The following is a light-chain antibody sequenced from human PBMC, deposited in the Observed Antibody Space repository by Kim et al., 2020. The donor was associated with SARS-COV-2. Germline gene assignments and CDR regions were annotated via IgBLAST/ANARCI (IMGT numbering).Light chain of an antibody. V-gene: IGKV3-20*01. J-gene: IGKJ4*01. Sequence: SPGESATRSCRASQSVSSSYLAWYQQKPGQAPRLLIYGASSRATGIPDRFSGSGSGTDFTLTISRLEPEHFAVYYCQQYGSSPNTFGGGTKVEIK. CDR3: QQYGSSPNT. CDR1: QSVSSSY. CDR2: GAS.